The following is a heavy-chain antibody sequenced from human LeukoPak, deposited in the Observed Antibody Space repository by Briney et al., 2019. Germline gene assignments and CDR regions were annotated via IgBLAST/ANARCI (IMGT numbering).Heavy chain of an antibody. D-gene: IGHD2-21*02. CDR1: GFTFSSNA. V-gene: IGHV3-9*01. CDR2: ISWNSGNT. Sequence: GGSLRLSCAASGFTFSSNAMSWVRQAPGKGLEWVSGISWNSGNTGYADSVKGRFTISRDNAKNSLYLHMNRLRVEDTALYYCAKDMFPYCGGDCYAYNWFDPWGQGTLVTVSS. J-gene: IGHJ5*02. CDR3: AKDMFPYCGGDCYAYNWFDP.